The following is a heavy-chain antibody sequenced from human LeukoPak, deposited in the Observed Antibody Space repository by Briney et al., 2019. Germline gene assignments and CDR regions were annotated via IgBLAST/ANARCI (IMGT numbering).Heavy chain of an antibody. CDR3: AEDLVAHYFDY. V-gene: IGHV3-23*01. J-gene: IGHJ4*02. CDR2: IGGSGVST. Sequence: PGESLRLSCTASGFTFNSYAMSWVGQAPGKGLEWVSAIGGSGVSTYYANSVKGRFTISRDNSKNTLYLQMNSLRVEDTAVYYCAEDLVAHYFDYLGRGTLAIVSS. D-gene: IGHD5-12*01. CDR1: GFTFNSYA.